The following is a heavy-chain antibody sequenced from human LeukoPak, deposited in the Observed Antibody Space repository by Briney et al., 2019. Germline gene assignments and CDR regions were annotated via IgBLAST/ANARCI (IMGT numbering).Heavy chain of an antibody. CDR3: ARIAATLLWFGELGPGTYYFDY. J-gene: IGHJ4*02. D-gene: IGHD3-10*01. CDR2: IYHSGST. Sequence: NTSETLSLTCTVSGCSISSGYYWGWIRQPPGKGLEWIGSIYHSGSTYYNPSLKSRVTISVDTSKNQFSLKLSSVTAADTAVYYCARIAATLLWFGELGPGTYYFDYWGQGTLVTVSS. CDR1: GCSISSGYY. V-gene: IGHV4-38-2*02.